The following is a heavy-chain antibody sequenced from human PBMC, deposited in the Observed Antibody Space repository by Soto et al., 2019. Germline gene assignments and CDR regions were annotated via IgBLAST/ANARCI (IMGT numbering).Heavy chain of an antibody. CDR1: GFTFEAYV. Sequence: EVQLVESGGGLVQPGRSLRLSCVGSGFTFEAYVMHWVRQVPGKGLELVSHISWDGYSIGYAGSVRGRFTISRDNAKNSLFLQMNSLRPEDTALYYCARSWSGSTSGRVDVWGQGTTVTVSS. V-gene: IGHV3-9*01. D-gene: IGHD3-3*01. J-gene: IGHJ6*02. CDR3: ARSWSGSTSGRVDV. CDR2: ISWDGYSI.